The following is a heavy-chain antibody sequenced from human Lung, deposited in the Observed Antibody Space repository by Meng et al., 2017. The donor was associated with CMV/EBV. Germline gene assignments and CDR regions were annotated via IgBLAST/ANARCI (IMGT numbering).Heavy chain of an antibody. D-gene: IGHD3-10*01. CDR1: GYGLTEIS. J-gene: IGHJ3*02. V-gene: IGHV1-24*01. Sequence: ASVKVSCKVSGYGLTEISIHWVRQAPGKGLEWMGGFDPQKHEKMYAQKFQGRATMTEDPATDTAYMSLSSLRSEDTAVYYCATMWFGDSAKFDIWGQGTVVXVSS. CDR2: FDPQKHEK. CDR3: ATMWFGDSAKFDI.